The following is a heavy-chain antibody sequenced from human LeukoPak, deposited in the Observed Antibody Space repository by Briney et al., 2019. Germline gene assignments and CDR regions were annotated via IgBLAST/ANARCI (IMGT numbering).Heavy chain of an antibody. D-gene: IGHD2-8*01. V-gene: IGHV3-23*01. J-gene: IGHJ4*02. CDR2: ISGITNNT. CDR1: GFTFSSYA. CDR3: AKGRLYQLAAIDY. Sequence: PGGSLRLSCAASGFTFSSYALTWVRQAPGKGLEWVSTISGITNNTYYADSVKGRFTISRDNSKNTLYLQMDSLRAGDTAVYYCAKGRLYQLAAIDYWGQGTLVTVSS.